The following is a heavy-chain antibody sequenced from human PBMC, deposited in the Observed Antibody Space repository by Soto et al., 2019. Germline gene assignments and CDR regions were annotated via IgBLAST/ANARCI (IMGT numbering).Heavy chain of an antibody. CDR2: IYSGGST. V-gene: IGHV3-53*01. CDR1: GFTVSSNY. J-gene: IGHJ6*02. D-gene: IGHD6-19*01. Sequence: GGSLRLSCAASGFTVSSNYMSWVRQAPGKGLEWVSVIYSGGSTYYADSAKGRFTISRDNSKNTLYLQMNSLRAEDTAVYYCARGSSGWYDGYYYYGMDVWGQGTTVTVSS. CDR3: ARGSSGWYDGYYYYGMDV.